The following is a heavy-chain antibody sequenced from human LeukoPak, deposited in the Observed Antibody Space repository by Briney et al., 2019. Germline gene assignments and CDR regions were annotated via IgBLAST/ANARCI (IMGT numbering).Heavy chain of an antibody. J-gene: IGHJ6*03. Sequence: GGALRLSCAASGFTFSSYSMNWVRQAPGKGREGVSSISNSSSSYIYYADSGKGRFTISRDNAKNSLYLQMNSLRAEDTAVYYCARDGGRSLPNWNYYMDVWGKGTTVTVSS. CDR1: GFTFSSYS. CDR3: ARDGGRSLPNWNYYMDV. CDR2: ISNSSSSYI. V-gene: IGHV3-21*01. D-gene: IGHD1-20*01.